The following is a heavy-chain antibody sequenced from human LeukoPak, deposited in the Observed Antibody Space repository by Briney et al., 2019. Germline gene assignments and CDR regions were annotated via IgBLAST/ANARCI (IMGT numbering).Heavy chain of an antibody. CDR3: ARGIWFDP. CDR2: INHSGST. Sequence: SETLSLTCAVYGGSFSGYYWSWIRQPPGKGLEWIGEINHSGSTNYNPSLKSRVTISVDTSKNQFPLKLSSVTAADTAVYYCARGIWFDPWGQGTLVTVSS. J-gene: IGHJ5*02. CDR1: GGSFSGYY. V-gene: IGHV4-34*01.